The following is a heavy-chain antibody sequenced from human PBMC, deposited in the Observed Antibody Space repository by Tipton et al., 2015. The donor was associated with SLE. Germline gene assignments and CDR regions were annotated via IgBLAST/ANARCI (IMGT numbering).Heavy chain of an antibody. CDR3: ARHGVEPGRELLLPPYMDV. V-gene: IGHV3-9*01. CDR1: GFNYDEYA. D-gene: IGHD1-26*01. J-gene: IGHJ6*03. Sequence: SLRLSCAASGFNYDEYAMHWVRQAPGKGLEWVSSISWNSGIIDYADSVKGRFTISRDNAKNSLYLQMNSLRAEDTAVYYCARHGVEPGRELLLPPYMDVWGKGTTVTVSS. CDR2: ISWNSGII.